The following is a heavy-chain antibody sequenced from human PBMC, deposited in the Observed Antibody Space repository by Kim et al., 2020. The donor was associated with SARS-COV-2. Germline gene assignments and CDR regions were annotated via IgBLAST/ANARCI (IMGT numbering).Heavy chain of an antibody. CDR2: IWYDGSNK. J-gene: IGHJ4*02. Sequence: GGSLRLSCAASGFTFNNYVMHWVRQAPGKGLEWVAVIWYDGSNKYYADSVKGRFTISRDNSKNTLYLQMNSLRAEDTAVYYCARDYDILTGYYFDYWGQGTLVTVSS. V-gene: IGHV3-33*01. CDR3: ARDYDILTGYYFDY. CDR1: GFTFNNYV. D-gene: IGHD3-9*01.